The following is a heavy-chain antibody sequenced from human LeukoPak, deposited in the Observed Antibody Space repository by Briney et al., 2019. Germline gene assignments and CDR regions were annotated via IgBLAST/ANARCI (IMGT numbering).Heavy chain of an antibody. V-gene: IGHV4-39*07. CDR1: GGSISSSSYY. Sequence: KPSETLSLTCTVSGGSISSSSYYWGWIRQPPGKGLEWIGRTYYSGSTYYNPSLKSRVTISVDTSKNQFSLKLSSVTAADTAVYYCARFPALTYVDFWSGYYYPSALVDAYYYMDVWGKGTTVTVSS. CDR2: TYYSGST. D-gene: IGHD3-3*01. J-gene: IGHJ6*03. CDR3: ARFPALTYVDFWSGYYYPSALVDAYYYMDV.